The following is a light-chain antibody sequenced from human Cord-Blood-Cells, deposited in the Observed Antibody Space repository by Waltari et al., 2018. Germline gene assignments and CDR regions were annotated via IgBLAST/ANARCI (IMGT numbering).Light chain of an antibody. V-gene: IGLV2-23*01. CDR2: EGS. CDR3: CSYAGRV. CDR1: RSDVGRYNL. Sequence: SALPQPPPMSGYPGQSITLPGTGTRSDVGRYNLVSWYQQHPGKAPKLMIYEGSKRPSGVSNRFSGSKSGNTASLTISGLQAEDEADYYCCSYAGRVFGGGTKLTVL. J-gene: IGLJ3*02.